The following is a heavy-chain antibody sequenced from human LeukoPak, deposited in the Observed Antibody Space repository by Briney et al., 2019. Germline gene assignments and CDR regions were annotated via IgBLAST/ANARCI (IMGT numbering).Heavy chain of an antibody. D-gene: IGHD3-10*01. CDR2: FDPEDGET. J-gene: IGHJ4*02. Sequence: ASVKVSCKVSGYTLTELSVHWVRQAPGKGLEWMGGFDPEDGETIYAQKFQGRVTMTEDTSTDTAYMELSSLRSEDTAVYYCATVWSRRFEEGGFDYWGQGTLVTVSS. V-gene: IGHV1-24*01. CDR1: GYTLTELS. CDR3: ATVWSRRFEEGGFDY.